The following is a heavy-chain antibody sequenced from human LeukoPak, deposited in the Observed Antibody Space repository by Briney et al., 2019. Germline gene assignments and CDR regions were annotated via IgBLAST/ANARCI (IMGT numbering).Heavy chain of an antibody. CDR3: AGNYRYSGSLFDY. Sequence: GGSLRLSCAASGFTVSSNYMSWVRQAPGKGLEWVSVIYSGGSTYYADSVKGRFTISRDNSKNTLYLQMNSLRAEDTAVYYCAGNYRYSGSLFDYWGQGTLVTVSS. D-gene: IGHD1-26*01. CDR1: GFTVSSNY. CDR2: IYSGGST. J-gene: IGHJ4*02. V-gene: IGHV3-66*01.